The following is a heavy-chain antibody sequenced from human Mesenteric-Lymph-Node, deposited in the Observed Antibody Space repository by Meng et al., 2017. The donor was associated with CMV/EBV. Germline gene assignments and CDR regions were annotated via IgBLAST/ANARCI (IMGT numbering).Heavy chain of an antibody. J-gene: IGHJ4*02. V-gene: IGHV3-66*02. CDR2: LHTAGTS. CDR1: GITVNAHY. D-gene: IGHD6-19*01. CDR3: ARWMSSGWRVLDY. Sequence: GGSLRLSCVVSGITVNAHYMAWVRQALGKGLESVSVLHTAGTSDYADAVKGRFTISRDTRKSTLYLQMNSLIPEDTAVYYCARWMSSGWRVLDYWGQGTLVTVSS.